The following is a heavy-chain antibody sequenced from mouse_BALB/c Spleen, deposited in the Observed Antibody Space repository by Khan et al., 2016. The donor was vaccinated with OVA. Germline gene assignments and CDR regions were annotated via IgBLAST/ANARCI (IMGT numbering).Heavy chain of an antibody. CDR1: GYTFTNYV. V-gene: IGHV1S136*01. CDR3: ARGSWPSYYFDY. Sequence: EVQLQQSGPELVKPGASVKMSCKASGYTFTNYVLHWVKQKPGQGLEWIGYINPYTGGTKYNEKFKGKATLASDRSSITAYMELSSLTSEDSAVYYCARGSWPSYYFDYWGPGTTLTLSS. J-gene: IGHJ2*01. CDR2: INPYTGGT.